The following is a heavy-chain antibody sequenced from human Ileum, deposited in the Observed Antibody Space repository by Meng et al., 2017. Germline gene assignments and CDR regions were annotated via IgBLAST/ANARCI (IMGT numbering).Heavy chain of an antibody. V-gene: IGHV4-4*02. J-gene: IGHJ4*02. Sequence: QALPEETFPVLVQPSGTRSLTCVVSGGSVNSVHWGSLVLQPPAKGLAWIGEMPNSGTINYIPSLKSRVTISLDTSTNQLSLRLTSVAAADTAVYYCARHIGVTGTRGFDFWGQGTLVTVSS. CDR2: MPNSGTI. D-gene: IGHD3-10*01. CDR3: ARHIGVTGTRGFDF. CDR1: GGSVNSVHW.